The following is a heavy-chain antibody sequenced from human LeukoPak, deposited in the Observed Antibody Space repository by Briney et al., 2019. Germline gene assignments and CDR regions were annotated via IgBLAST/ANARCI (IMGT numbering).Heavy chain of an antibody. CDR2: ISGSGITT. Sequence: GGSQRLTCAASGFTFSSYNMNWVRQAPGKGLEWVSYISGSGITTNYADSVKGRFTISRDNAKNSLYLQMNNLRAEDTAVYYCARPTTSGCFPHWGQGTMVTVSS. D-gene: IGHD6-19*01. J-gene: IGHJ3*01. CDR3: ARPTTSGCFPH. CDR1: GFTFSSYN. V-gene: IGHV3-48*01.